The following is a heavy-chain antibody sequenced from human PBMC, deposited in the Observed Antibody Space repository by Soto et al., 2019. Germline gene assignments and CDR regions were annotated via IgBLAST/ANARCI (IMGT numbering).Heavy chain of an antibody. Sequence: QVQLVESGGGVVQPGRSLRLSCAASGFTFSSYAMNWVRQAPGKGLEWVSGVYDLDGTYYADSVRGRFTTSIGNSRTTVWLQMRDLRPEDTALYFCATWHLREHAYDIWGRGTMVTVSS. V-gene: IGHV3-NL1*01. CDR3: ATWHLREHAYDI. CDR2: VYDLDGT. D-gene: IGHD5-12*01. CDR1: GFTFSSYA. J-gene: IGHJ3*02.